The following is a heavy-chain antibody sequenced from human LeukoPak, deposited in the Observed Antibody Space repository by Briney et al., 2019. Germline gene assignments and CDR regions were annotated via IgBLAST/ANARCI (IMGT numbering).Heavy chain of an antibody. Sequence: PSETLSLTCAVYGGSFNNYYWSWIRQPPGKGLEWIGYIYTSGSTNYNPSLKSRVTISVDTSKNQFSLKLSSVTAADTAVYYCARGGLKPYYDFWSGYSEPYNWFDPWGQGTLVTVSS. D-gene: IGHD3-3*01. V-gene: IGHV4-4*09. CDR1: GGSFNNYY. CDR2: IYTSGST. CDR3: ARGGLKPYYDFWSGYSEPYNWFDP. J-gene: IGHJ5*02.